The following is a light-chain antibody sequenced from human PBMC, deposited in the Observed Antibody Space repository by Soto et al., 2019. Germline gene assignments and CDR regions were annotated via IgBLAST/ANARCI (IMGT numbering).Light chain of an antibody. CDR1: QSVSSSY. J-gene: IGKJ3*01. CDR2: GAS. Sequence: EIVLTQSPGTLSLSPGERATLSCRASQSVSSSYLAWDQQKPGQAPRLLIYGASSRATGIPDRFSGSGSGTDFTLTISRLEPEDFAVYYCQQYGSSSFTVGPGTKVDIK. CDR3: QQYGSSSFT. V-gene: IGKV3-20*01.